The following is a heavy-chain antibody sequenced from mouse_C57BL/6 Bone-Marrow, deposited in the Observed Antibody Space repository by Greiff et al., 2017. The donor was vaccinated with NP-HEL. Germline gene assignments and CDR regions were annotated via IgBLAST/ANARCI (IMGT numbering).Heavy chain of an antibody. CDR2: INPSNGGT. J-gene: IGHJ1*03. CDR3: AREGRWLRRGYWYFDV. CDR1: GYTFTSYW. V-gene: IGHV1-53*01. Sequence: VQLQQPGTELVKPGTSVKLSCKSSGYTFTSYWMHWVKQRPGQGLEWIGNINPSNGGTNYNEKFQSKATLPVDKSSSTAYMQLSSLTSDDSAVYYCAREGRWLRRGYWYFDVWGTGTTVTVSS. D-gene: IGHD2-2*01.